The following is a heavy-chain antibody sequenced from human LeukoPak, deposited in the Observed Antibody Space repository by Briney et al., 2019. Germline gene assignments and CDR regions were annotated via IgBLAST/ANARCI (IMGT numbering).Heavy chain of an antibody. CDR3: ARRISDYYYYYIDV. D-gene: IGHD3-10*01. J-gene: IGHJ6*03. V-gene: IGHV4-39*01. Sequence: SETLSLTCTVSGGSISSSHYYWGWIRQTPGKGLEWIGTIYYSGTTYYNPSLESRATISEDTSKNRFSLTLRSVTAADMAVYYCARRISDYYYYYIDVWGKGTTVTVSS. CDR1: GGSISSSHYY. CDR2: IYYSGTT.